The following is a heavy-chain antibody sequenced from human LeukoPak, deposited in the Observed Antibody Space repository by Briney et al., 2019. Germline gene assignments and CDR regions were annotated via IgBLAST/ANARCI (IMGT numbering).Heavy chain of an antibody. CDR1: GFAFSSYE. J-gene: IGHJ4*02. V-gene: IGHV3-48*03. Sequence: GGSLRLSYAASGFAFSSYEMNWVRQAPGKGLEWVSYISSSGSTIYYADSVKGRFTISRDNAKNSLYLQMNSLRAEDTAVYYCARVPATIDYWGQGTLVTVSS. CDR2: ISSSGSTI. CDR3: ARVPATIDY.